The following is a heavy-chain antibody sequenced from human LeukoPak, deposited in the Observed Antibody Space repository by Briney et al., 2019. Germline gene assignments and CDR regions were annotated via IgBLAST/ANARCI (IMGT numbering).Heavy chain of an antibody. Sequence: ASVKVSCKASGYTFTGYYMHWVRQAPGQGLEWMGGIIPLFATTNYAQKFQGRITITADKSTSTVYMELSSLRSEDTAVYYCAREIGPIQLHLWGSAFDYWGQGTLVTVSS. CDR2: IIPLFATT. D-gene: IGHD5-18*01. CDR3: AREIGPIQLHLWGSAFDY. J-gene: IGHJ4*02. V-gene: IGHV1-69*06. CDR1: GYTFTGYY.